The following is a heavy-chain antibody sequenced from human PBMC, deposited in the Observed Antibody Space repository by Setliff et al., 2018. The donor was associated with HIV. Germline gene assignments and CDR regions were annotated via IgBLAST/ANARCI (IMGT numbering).Heavy chain of an antibody. CDR3: ARQFTVQWLVSTYGMDV. J-gene: IGHJ6*02. CDR2: MYYTGNT. V-gene: IGHV4-61*10. CDR1: GGSISSGSYY. Sequence: SETLSLTCSVSGGSISSGSYYWSWIRQPAGKGLEWIGRMYYTGNTDYNPALKSRVIMSIDTSKNQFSLRLNSVTAADTAVYYCARQFTVQWLVSTYGMDVWGQGTTVTVSS. D-gene: IGHD6-19*01.